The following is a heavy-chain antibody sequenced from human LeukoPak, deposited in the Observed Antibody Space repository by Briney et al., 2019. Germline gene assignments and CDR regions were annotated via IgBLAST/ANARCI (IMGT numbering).Heavy chain of an antibody. Sequence: PGGSLRLSCVASGFTFDSYSMNWFRQAPGKGLEWVAFIRYDGSNKYYADSVKGRFTISRDNSKNTLYLQMNSLRAEDTAVYYCAKGDLRYFDWLFHRDYYYYGMDVWGQGTTVTVSS. CDR2: IRYDGSNK. V-gene: IGHV3-30*02. D-gene: IGHD3-9*01. CDR1: GFTFDSYS. CDR3: AKGDLRYFDWLFHRDYYYYGMDV. J-gene: IGHJ6*02.